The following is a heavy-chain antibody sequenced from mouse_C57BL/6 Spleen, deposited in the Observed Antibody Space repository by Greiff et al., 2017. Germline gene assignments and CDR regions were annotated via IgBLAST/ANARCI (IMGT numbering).Heavy chain of an antibody. Sequence: VQLVESGPELVKPGASVKISCKASGYAFSSSWMNWVKQRPGKGLEWIGRIYPGDGDTNYNGKFKGKATLTADKSSSTAYMQLSSLTSEDSAVYVGARAYGNYEAIDYWGQGTSVTVSS. D-gene: IGHD2-1*01. J-gene: IGHJ4*01. CDR3: ARAYGNYEAIDY. V-gene: IGHV1-82*01. CDR1: GYAFSSSW. CDR2: IYPGDGDT.